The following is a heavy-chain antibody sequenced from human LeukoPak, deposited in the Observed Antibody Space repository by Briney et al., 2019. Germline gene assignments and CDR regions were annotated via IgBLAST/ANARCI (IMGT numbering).Heavy chain of an antibody. D-gene: IGHD3-10*01. V-gene: IGHV1-69*01. Sequence: SVKVSCKASGGTFSSYAISWVRQAPGQGLEWMGGIIPTFGTANYAQKFQGRVTITADESTSTAYMELSSLRSEDTAVYYCARDPSYYYGSGVPGGGWFDPWGQGTLVTVSS. CDR3: ARDPSYYYGSGVPGGGWFDP. CDR2: IIPTFGTA. J-gene: IGHJ5*02. CDR1: GGTFSSYA.